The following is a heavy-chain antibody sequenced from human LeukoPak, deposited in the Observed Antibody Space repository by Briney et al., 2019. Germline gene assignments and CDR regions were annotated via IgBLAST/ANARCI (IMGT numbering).Heavy chain of an antibody. J-gene: IGHJ6*03. CDR2: ISSSSSTI. CDR3: ARVGGSSIAARRSYYYYMDV. V-gene: IGHV3-48*01. CDR1: GFTFSSYA. D-gene: IGHD6-6*01. Sequence: GGSLRLSCAASGFTFSSYAMSWVRQAPGKGLEWVSYISSSSSTIYYADSVKGRFTISRDNAKNSLYLQMNSLRAEDTAVYYCARVGGSSIAARRSYYYYMDVWGKGTTVTVSS.